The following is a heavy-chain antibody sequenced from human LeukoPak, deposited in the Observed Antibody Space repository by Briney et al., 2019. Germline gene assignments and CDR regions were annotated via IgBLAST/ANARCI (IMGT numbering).Heavy chain of an antibody. CDR1: GFAFSNTG. CDR2: ISPTGEGT. D-gene: IGHD4-17*01. Sequence: GGSLRLSCAASGFAFSNTGMTWVRQAPGRGLEWVSTISPTGEGTHYADSVKGRFTISRDNSKNTLSLKMNSLRADDTATYYCARDAGGAWPFDYWGQGTRVIVSS. J-gene: IGHJ4*02. V-gene: IGHV3-23*01. CDR3: ARDAGGAWPFDY.